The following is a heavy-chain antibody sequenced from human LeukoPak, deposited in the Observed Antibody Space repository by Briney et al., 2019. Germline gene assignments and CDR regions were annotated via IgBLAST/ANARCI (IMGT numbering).Heavy chain of an antibody. CDR2: INHSGST. CDR1: GGSFSGYY. J-gene: IGHJ3*02. CDR3: ARAVGIVVVPAAPDAFDI. V-gene: IGHV4-34*01. Sequence: KTSETLSLTCAVYGGSFSGYYWSWIRQPPGKGLEWIGEINHSGSTNYNPSLKSRVTISVDTSKNQFSLELSSVTAADTAVYYCARAVGIVVVPAAPDAFDIWGQGTMVTVSS. D-gene: IGHD2-2*03.